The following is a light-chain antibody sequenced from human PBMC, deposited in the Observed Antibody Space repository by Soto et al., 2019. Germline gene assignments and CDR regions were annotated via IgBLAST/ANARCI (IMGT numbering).Light chain of an antibody. Sequence: DIQMTQSPSSLSASVGDRVTITCQASQDISNYLNWYQKKPGKAPKLLIYDASNLETGVPSRFSGSGAEIYFSLTISSMQPEDIATYFCQHYATIPYSFVQGTKLEIK. CDR1: QDISNY. CDR2: DAS. J-gene: IGKJ2*03. V-gene: IGKV1-33*01. CDR3: QHYATIPYS.